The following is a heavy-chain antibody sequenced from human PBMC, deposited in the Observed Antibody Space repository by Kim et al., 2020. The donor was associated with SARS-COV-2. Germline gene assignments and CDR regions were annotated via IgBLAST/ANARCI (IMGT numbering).Heavy chain of an antibody. J-gene: IGHJ4*02. Sequence: SETLSLTCTVSGGSISSSSYYWGWIRQPPGKGLEWIGSIYYSGSTYYNPSLKSRVTISVDTSKNQFSLKLSSVTAADTAVYYCARLLGIEEGYWGQGTLVTVSS. CDR3: ARLLGIEEGY. CDR2: IYYSGST. V-gene: IGHV4-39*01. CDR1: GGSISSSSYY. D-gene: IGHD7-27*01.